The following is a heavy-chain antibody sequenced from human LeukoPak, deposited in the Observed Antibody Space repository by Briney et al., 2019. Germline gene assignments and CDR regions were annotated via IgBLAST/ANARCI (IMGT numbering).Heavy chain of an antibody. V-gene: IGHV4-39*07. CDR1: GGSISSSSYY. D-gene: IGHD3-22*01. J-gene: IGHJ4*02. Sequence: SETLSLTCTVSGGSISSSSYYWGWIRQPPGKGLEWIGSIYYSGSTYYNPSLKSRVTMSVDTSKNQFSLKLSSVTAVDTAVYYCARSRDSSGIYFDYWGQGTLVTVSS. CDR2: IYYSGST. CDR3: ARSRDSSGIYFDY.